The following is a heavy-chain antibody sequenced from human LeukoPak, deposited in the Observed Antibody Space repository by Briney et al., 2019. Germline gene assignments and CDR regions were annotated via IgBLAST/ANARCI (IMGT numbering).Heavy chain of an antibody. V-gene: IGHV4-39*07. D-gene: IGHD2-15*01. CDR3: ARATRRRGYLRVVVAALGYYYYMDV. J-gene: IGHJ6*03. CDR2: IYYSGST. CDR1: GGSISSSSYY. Sequence: SETLSLTCTVSGGSISSSSYYWGWIRQPPGKGLEWIGSIYYSGSTYYNPSLKSRVTISVDTSKNQFSLKLSSVTAADTAVYYCARATRRRGYLRVVVAALGYYYYMDVWGKGTTVTVSS.